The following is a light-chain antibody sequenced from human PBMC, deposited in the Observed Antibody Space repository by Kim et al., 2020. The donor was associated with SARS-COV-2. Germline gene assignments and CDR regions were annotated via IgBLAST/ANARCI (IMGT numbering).Light chain of an antibody. CDR3: QSYDSSLSGYV. CDR2: GNS. V-gene: IGLV1-40*01. Sequence: RVTISCTGSSSNIGAGYDVHWYQQLPGTAPKLLIYGNSNRPSGVPDRFSDSKSGTSASLAITGLQAEDEADYYCQSYDSSLSGYVFGGGTQLTVL. CDR1: SSNIGAGYD. J-gene: IGLJ3*02.